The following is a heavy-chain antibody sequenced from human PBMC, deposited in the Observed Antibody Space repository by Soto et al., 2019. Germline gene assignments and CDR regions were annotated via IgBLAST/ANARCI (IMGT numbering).Heavy chain of an antibody. CDR1: GFVFADYG. CDR2: ISFDGTNK. J-gene: IGHJ6*02. Sequence: GSLRLSCAASGFVFADYGVHWVRQAPGKGLEWVAVISFDGTNKFYADSVKGRFTISRDNSNNTLYLQMSSLRTEDTAVYYCAKDTLYPVVSYFYYGLDVWGQGTTVTVS. CDR3: AKDTLYPVVSYFYYGLDV. D-gene: IGHD2-8*01. V-gene: IGHV3-30*18.